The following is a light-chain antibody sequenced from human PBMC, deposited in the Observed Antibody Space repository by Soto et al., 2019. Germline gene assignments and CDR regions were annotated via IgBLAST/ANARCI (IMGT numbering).Light chain of an antibody. CDR2: DVS. CDR1: SSDVGGYNY. Sequence: QSVLTQPASVSGSPGQSITISCTGTSSDVGGYNYVSWYQRHPGKAPKLMIYDVSSRPSGVSNRFSGSKSGNTASLTISGLQAEDEADYYCSSYTSSGTLVVFGGGTKLTVL. J-gene: IGLJ2*01. CDR3: SSYTSSGTLVV. V-gene: IGLV2-14*01.